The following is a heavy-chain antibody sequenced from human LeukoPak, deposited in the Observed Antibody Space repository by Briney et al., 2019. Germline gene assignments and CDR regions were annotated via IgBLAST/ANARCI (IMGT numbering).Heavy chain of an antibody. CDR3: ARESGSSTYFDY. J-gene: IGHJ4*02. CDR1: GFTFSSYG. Sequence: PGRSLRLSCAASGFTFSSYGMHWVRQAPGKGLEWVAVIWYDGSNKYYADSVKGRFTISRDNSKNTLYLQMNSLRAEDTAVYYCARESGSSTYFDYWGQGTLVTVSS. D-gene: IGHD6-13*01. V-gene: IGHV3-33*08. CDR2: IWYDGSNK.